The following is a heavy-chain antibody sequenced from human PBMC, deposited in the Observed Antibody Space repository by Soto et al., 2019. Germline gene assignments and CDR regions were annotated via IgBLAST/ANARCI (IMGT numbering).Heavy chain of an antibody. J-gene: IGHJ6*03. D-gene: IGHD2-2*01. CDR3: ARGTKGYCSSTSCSRTPSRGVSSFYYYYYMDV. CDR2: IYYSGST. Sequence: SETLSLTCTVSGGSISSGGYYWSWIRQHPGKGLEWIGYIYYSGSTYYNPSLKSRVTISVDTSKNQFSLKLSSVTAADTAVYYCARGTKGYCSSTSCSRTPSRGVSSFYYYYYMDVWGKGTTVTVSS. V-gene: IGHV4-31*03. CDR1: GGSISSGGYY.